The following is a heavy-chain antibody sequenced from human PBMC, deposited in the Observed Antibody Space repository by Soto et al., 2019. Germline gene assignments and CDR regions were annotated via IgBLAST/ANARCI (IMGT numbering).Heavy chain of an antibody. D-gene: IGHD3-22*01. J-gene: IGHJ4*02. CDR2: IYSGGST. Sequence: GGSLSLSCAASGFTVSSNYMSWVRQAPGKGLEWVSVIYSGGSTYYADSVKGRFTISRDNSKNTLYLQMNSLRAEDTAVYYCASYSYYYDSSGFLFDYWGQGTLVTVSS. CDR3: ASYSYYYDSSGFLFDY. V-gene: IGHV3-53*01. CDR1: GFTVSSNY.